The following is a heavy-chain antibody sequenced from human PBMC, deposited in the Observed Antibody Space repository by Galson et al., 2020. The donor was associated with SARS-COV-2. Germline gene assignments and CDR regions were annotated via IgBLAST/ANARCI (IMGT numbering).Heavy chain of an antibody. J-gene: IGHJ4*02. V-gene: IGHV2-70*01. D-gene: IGHD3-9*01. CDR3: ARTNCDMLTGYYIPFDY. CDR1: GFSLSTSGMC. Sequence: SGPTLVKPTQTLTLTCTFSGFSLSTSGMCVSWIRQPPGKALEWLALIDWDDDKYYSTSLKTRLTISKDTSKNQVVLTMTNMDPVYTATYYCARTNCDMLTGYYIPFDYWGQGTLVTVSS. CDR2: IDWDDDK.